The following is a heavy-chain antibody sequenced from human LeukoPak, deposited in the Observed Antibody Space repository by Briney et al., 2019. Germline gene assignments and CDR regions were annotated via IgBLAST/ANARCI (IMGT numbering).Heavy chain of an antibody. CDR1: GASFSSASY. Sequence: SETLSLTCTVSGASFSSASYWTWIRQPPGKGVEWIAHIYNGVNTNYNPSLKSRVTISVDTSKNQFSLRLNSVTAADTAVYYCARSRAFNSGAFDPWGQGTLVTVSS. V-gene: IGHV4-61*01. CDR2: IYNGVNT. D-gene: IGHD1-26*01. J-gene: IGHJ5*02. CDR3: ARSRAFNSGAFDP.